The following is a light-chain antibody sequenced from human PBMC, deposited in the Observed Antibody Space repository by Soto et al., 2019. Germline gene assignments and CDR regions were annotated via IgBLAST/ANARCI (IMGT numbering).Light chain of an antibody. CDR2: SNN. J-gene: IGLJ2*01. V-gene: IGLV1-44*01. CDR1: SSNIGSNS. Sequence: QSVLTQPPSASGTPGQRVTISCSGSSSNIGSNSVNWYQQLPGTAPKLLIYSNNQRPSGVPDRFSGSKSDTSASLAISGLQSEYEPDYYCSSWDDSLNGVVFGGGTKLTVL. CDR3: SSWDDSLNGVV.